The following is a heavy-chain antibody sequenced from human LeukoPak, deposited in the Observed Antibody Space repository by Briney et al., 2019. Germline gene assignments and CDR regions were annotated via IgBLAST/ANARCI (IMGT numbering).Heavy chain of an antibody. CDR2: IYYSGST. D-gene: IGHD2-2*01. CDR3: ARDRGGYCSSTSCYGGSGYYYYYMDV. Sequence: SETLSLTCTVSGGSITSSSDYWGWIRQTPQKGLEWFGTIYYSGSTNYNPSLKSRVAISVDTSKNQFSLKLSSVTAADTAVYYCARDRGGYCSSTSCYGGSGYYYYYMDVWGKGTTVTVSS. V-gene: IGHV4-39*07. J-gene: IGHJ6*03. CDR1: GGSITSSSDY.